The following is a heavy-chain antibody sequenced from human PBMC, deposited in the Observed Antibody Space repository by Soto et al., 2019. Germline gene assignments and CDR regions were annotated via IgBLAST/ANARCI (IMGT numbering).Heavy chain of an antibody. D-gene: IGHD3-10*01. Sequence: GGSLRLSCAASGFTFSSYAMSWVRQAPGKGLEWVSAISGSGGSTYYADSVKGRFTISRDNSKNTLYLQMNSLRAEDTAVYYCAKLYGRELLWFGELWAFDYWGQGTLVTVSS. CDR3: AKLYGRELLWFGELWAFDY. CDR2: ISGSGGST. V-gene: IGHV3-23*01. J-gene: IGHJ4*02. CDR1: GFTFSSYA.